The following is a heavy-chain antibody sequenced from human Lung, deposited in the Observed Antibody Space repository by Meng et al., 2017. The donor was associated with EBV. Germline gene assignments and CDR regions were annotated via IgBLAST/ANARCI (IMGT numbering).Heavy chain of an antibody. CDR1: GGSISSSNW. D-gene: IGHD6-19*01. Sequence: QVQLHASGPGLVKPPGTLSPTCAVSGGSISSSNWWSWVRQPPGKGLEWIGEIYHSGSTNYNPSLKSRVTIPVDKSKNQFSLKLSSVTAADTAVYYCASFPPPGKQWLVTDYWGQGTLVTVSS. CDR3: ASFPPPGKQWLVTDY. V-gene: IGHV4-4*03. J-gene: IGHJ4*02. CDR2: IYHSGST.